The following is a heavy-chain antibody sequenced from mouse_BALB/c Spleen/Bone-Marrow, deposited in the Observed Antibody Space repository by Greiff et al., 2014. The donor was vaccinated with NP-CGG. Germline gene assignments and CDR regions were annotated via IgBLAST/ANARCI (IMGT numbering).Heavy chain of an antibody. CDR3: AKGGHDFSLDY. CDR2: IDTSDSYT. J-gene: IGHJ4*01. V-gene: IGHV1-69*01. Sequence: VQLQQSGAELGMPGASVKMSCKASGYTFTDCWIYWVKQRPGQGLEWIGAIDTSDSYTNYNQKFMGKASLTADASSNTAYVQVSILTSDDSAVYYCAKGGHDFSLDYWGQGTSVTVSS. D-gene: IGHD2-4*01. CDR1: GYTFTDCW.